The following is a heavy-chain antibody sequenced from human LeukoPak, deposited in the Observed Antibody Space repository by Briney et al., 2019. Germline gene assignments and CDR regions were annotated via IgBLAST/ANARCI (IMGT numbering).Heavy chain of an antibody. V-gene: IGHV4-34*01. J-gene: IGHJ4*02. Sequence: SETLSLTCAVYGGSFSDYYWSWIRQPPGKGPEWIGEINHSGSTNYNPSLKSRVTISVDTSKNQFSLKLSSVTAADTAVYYCARVRGGYDFWSGYRYFDYWGQGTLVTVSS. CDR3: ARVRGGYDFWSGYRYFDY. CDR2: INHSGST. CDR1: GGSFSDYY. D-gene: IGHD3-3*01.